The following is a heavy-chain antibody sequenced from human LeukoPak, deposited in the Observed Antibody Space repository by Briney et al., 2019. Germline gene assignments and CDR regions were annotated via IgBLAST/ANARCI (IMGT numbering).Heavy chain of an antibody. Sequence: SVKVSCKASGGTFSSYAISWVRQAPGQGLEWMGGIIPIFGTANYAQKFQGRVTTTADESTSTAYMELSSLRSEDTAVYYCARTILRYFDWSTFYFDYWGQGTLVTVSS. CDR2: IIPIFGTA. J-gene: IGHJ4*02. V-gene: IGHV1-69*13. D-gene: IGHD3-9*01. CDR1: GGTFSSYA. CDR3: ARTILRYFDWSTFYFDY.